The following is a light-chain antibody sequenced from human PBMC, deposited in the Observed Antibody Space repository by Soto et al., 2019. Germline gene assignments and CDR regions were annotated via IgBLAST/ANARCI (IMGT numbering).Light chain of an antibody. CDR3: QQSNSTPEN. J-gene: IGKJ3*01. CDR2: AAS. Sequence: DIQMTQSPSSLSASVGDRVTITCQASQNINSYLNWYQQKPGRAPKLLIYAASNLETGVPSRFRGSGSGTDFTLTISSLQPEDFATYYCQQSNSTPENFGPGTKVD. CDR1: QNINSY. V-gene: IGKV1-39*01.